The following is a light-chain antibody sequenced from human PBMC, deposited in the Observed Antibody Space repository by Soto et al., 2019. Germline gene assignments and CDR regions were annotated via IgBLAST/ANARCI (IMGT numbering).Light chain of an antibody. Sequence: EIVMTQSPATLSVSPGERATLSCRASQSVSSNLAWYQQKPGQAPRLLIYGASTRATGIPARFSGSGSGTEFTLTINSLQSEDFAVYYCQQRSNWPLITFGQGTRLENK. CDR2: GAS. CDR1: QSVSSN. V-gene: IGKV3-15*01. J-gene: IGKJ5*01. CDR3: QQRSNWPLIT.